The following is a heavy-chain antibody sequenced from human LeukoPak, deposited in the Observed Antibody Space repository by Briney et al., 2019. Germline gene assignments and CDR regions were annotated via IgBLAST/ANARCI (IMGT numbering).Heavy chain of an antibody. V-gene: IGHV1-8*01. D-gene: IGHD4-11*01. Sequence: ASVKVSCKASGHTFTSYDINWVRQATGQGLEWMGWMNPNSGNTGYAQKFQGRVTMTRNTSISTAYMELSSLRSEDTAVYYCARSPIISNPTDMDVWGKGTTVTVSS. CDR3: ARSPIISNPTDMDV. J-gene: IGHJ6*03. CDR2: MNPNSGNT. CDR1: GHTFTSYD.